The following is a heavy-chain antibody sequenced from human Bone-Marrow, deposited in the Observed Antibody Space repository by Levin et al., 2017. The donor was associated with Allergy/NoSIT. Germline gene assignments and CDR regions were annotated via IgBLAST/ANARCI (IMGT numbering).Heavy chain of an antibody. J-gene: IGHJ6*02. CDR1: GFSFDQYA. CDR2: VSWNSDNK. V-gene: IGHV3-9*01. D-gene: IGHD3-3*01. CDR3: AKDKRGYYDFWNGYSRYYYYGMDV. Sequence: PGGSLRLSCAASGFSFDQYAMHWVRQAPGKGLEWVSSVSWNSDNKVYADSVKGRFTISRDSGTDSLYLQMNSLRIEDTAVYFCAKDKRGYYDFWNGYSRYYYYGMDVWGQGTTVTVSS.